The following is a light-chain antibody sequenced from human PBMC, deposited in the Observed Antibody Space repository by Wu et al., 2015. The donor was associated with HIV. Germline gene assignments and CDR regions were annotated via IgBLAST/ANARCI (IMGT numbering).Light chain of an antibody. CDR1: ETVPSNY. Sequence: EIVLTQSPGTLSLSPGESATLSCRASETVPSNYLAWYQQRPGQVPRLLIYGASYRATGIPDRFSASGSGTDFSLTIRSLEPEDFVVYYCQQYDSSPYSFGQGTKLEIK. CDR3: QQYDSSPYS. CDR2: GAS. V-gene: IGKV3-20*01. J-gene: IGKJ2*03.